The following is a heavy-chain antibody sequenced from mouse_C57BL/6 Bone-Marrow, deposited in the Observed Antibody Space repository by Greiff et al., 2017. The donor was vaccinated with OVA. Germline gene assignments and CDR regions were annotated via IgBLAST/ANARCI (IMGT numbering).Heavy chain of an antibody. D-gene: IGHD2-10*02. CDR1: GYSFTGYY. J-gene: IGHJ4*01. Sequence: VQLQQSGPELVKPGASVKISCKASGYSFTGYYMNWVKQSPEKSLEWIGEINPSTGGTTYNQKFKAKATLTVDKSSSTAYMQLKSLTSEDSAVYNCARTYGPNCDAMDYWGQGTSVTVSS. V-gene: IGHV1-42*01. CDR2: INPSTGGT. CDR3: ARTYGPNCDAMDY.